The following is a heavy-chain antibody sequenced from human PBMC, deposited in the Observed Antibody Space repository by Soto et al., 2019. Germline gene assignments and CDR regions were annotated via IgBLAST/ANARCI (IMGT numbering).Heavy chain of an antibody. J-gene: IGHJ5*02. CDR1: GFTFSSYS. V-gene: IGHV3-21*01. CDR2: ISSSSSYI. CDR3: ASLPQDDYVDAHWFDP. D-gene: IGHD4-17*01. Sequence: PGGSLRLSCAASGFTFSSYSMNWVRQAPGKGLEWVSSISSSSSYIYYADSVKGRFTISRDNAKNSLYLQMNSLRAEDTAVYYCASLPQDDYVDAHWFDPWGQGTLVTLSS.